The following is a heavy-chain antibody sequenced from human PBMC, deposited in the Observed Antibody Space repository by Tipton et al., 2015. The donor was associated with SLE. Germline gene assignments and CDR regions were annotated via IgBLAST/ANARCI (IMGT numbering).Heavy chain of an antibody. CDR1: GGSLSSYY. J-gene: IGHJ4*02. CDR3: ARGRQDNYFDY. V-gene: IGHV4-4*07. Sequence: TLSLTCTVSGGSLSSYYWSWIRQPAGKGLEWIGRIYTSGSTNYNPSLKSRVTISVDTSKSQFSLKLSSVTAADTAVYYCARGRQDNYFDYWGQGTLVTVSS. CDR2: IYTSGST. D-gene: IGHD2-15*01.